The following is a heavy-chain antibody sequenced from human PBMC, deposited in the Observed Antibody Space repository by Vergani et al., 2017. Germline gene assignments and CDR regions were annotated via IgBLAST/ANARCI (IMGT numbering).Heavy chain of an antibody. CDR1: GSSISSYY. Sequence: QVQLQESGPGLVKPSETLSLTCTVSGSSISSYYWSWIRQPPGKGLEWIVYISYSGSTNYNPSLKSRVTISVDTSKNQFSLKLSSVTAADTAVYYCARGGDFWSGKDAFDIWGQGTMVTVSS. V-gene: IGHV4-59*01. CDR2: ISYSGST. CDR3: ARGGDFWSGKDAFDI. D-gene: IGHD3-3*01. J-gene: IGHJ3*02.